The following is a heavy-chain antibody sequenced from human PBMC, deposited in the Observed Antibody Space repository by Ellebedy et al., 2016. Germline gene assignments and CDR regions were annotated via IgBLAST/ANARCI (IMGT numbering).Heavy chain of an antibody. V-gene: IGHV3-33*08. CDR1: GFSFRDYG. D-gene: IGHD1-26*01. CDR2: IWYDGSQK. CDR3: AKLGMGATHFDY. J-gene: IGHJ4*02. Sequence: GGSLRLSCAASGFSFRDYGMHWVRQPPGRGLEWMAVIWYDGSQKYYADSVKGRFTISRDNSKNTLYLQMNSLRAEDTAVYYCAKLGMGATHFDYWGQGTLVTVSS.